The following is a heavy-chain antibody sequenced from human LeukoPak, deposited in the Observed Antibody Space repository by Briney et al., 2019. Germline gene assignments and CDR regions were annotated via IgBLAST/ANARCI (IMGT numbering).Heavy chain of an antibody. J-gene: IGHJ4*02. CDR1: GFTFSNYG. CDR2: IRYDGSYK. Sequence: GGSLGLSCAASGFTFSNYGMHWVRQAPGKGLEWVAFIRYDGSYKYYADSVKGRFTISRDNSKNTLFLQMNSLRVGDTAVYYCAKSANIAEAGNFDNWGQGTLVTVSS. D-gene: IGHD6-13*01. V-gene: IGHV3-30*02. CDR3: AKSANIAEAGNFDN.